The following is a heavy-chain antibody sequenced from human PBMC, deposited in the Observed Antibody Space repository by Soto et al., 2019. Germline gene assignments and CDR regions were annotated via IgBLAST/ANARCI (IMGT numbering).Heavy chain of an antibody. V-gene: IGHV1-2*04. J-gene: IGHJ6*02. CDR2: INPNSGGT. CDR1: GYTFTGYY. D-gene: IGHD6-13*01. CDR3: ARTRGYSSSWYDPSVGYSYYGMDV. Sequence: QVQLVQSGAEVKKPGASVKVSCKASGYTFTGYYMHWVRQAPGQGLEWMGWINPNSGGTNYAQKFQGWVTMPRDPSISTAYMELSRLRSDDTAVYYCARTRGYSSSWYDPSVGYSYYGMDVWGQGTTVTVSS.